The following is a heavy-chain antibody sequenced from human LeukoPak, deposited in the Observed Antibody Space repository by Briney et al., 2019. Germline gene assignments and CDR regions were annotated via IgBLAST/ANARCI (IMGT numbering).Heavy chain of an antibody. CDR1: GFTFSSYA. CDR3: AKPLTTATVTRVVLDY. D-gene: IGHD5-18*01. V-gene: IGHV3-23*01. J-gene: IGHJ4*02. Sequence: GGSLRLSCAASGFTFSSYAMSWVRQAPGKGLEWVSAIGGSGGSTYYADSVKGRFTISRDNSKNTLYLQMNGLRADDTAVYYCAKPLTTATVTRVVLDYWGQGTLVTVSS. CDR2: IGGSGGST.